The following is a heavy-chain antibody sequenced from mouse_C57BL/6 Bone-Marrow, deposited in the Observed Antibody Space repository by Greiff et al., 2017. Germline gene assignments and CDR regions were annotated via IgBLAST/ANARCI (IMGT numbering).Heavy chain of an antibody. CDR2: INPSNGGT. J-gene: IGHJ2*01. V-gene: IGHV1-53*01. D-gene: IGHD2-4*01. CDR3: ARGPYDYEGYLDY. Sequence: QVQLQQPGTELVKPGASVKLSCKASGYTFTSYWMHWVKQRPGQGLEWIGNINPSNGGTNYNEKFKSKATLTVDKSSSTAYMQLSSLTSEDSAVXYCARGPYDYEGYLDYWGQGTTLTVAS. CDR1: GYTFTSYW.